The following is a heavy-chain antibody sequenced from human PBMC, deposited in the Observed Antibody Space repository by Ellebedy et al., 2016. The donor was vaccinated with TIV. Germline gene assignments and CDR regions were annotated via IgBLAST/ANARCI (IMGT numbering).Heavy chain of an antibody. CDR3: AKSGVESGYGKIDY. J-gene: IGHJ4*02. CDR2: VSGGGGST. Sequence: GESLKISXAASGFTFSTYAMNWVRQAPGKGLEWVSVVSGGGGSTCYVDSVQGRFTISRDNSKNTLYLQMNSLRAEDTAVYYCAKSGVESGYGKIDYWGQGTLVTVSS. D-gene: IGHD5-12*01. CDR1: GFTFSTYA. V-gene: IGHV3-23*01.